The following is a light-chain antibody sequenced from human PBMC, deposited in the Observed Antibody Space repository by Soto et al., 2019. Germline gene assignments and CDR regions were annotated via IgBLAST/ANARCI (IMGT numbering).Light chain of an antibody. Sequence: EIVLTQSPGTLSLSPGERATLSCRVSQSVSSSYLAWYQQKPGQAPRLLIYGASSRATGIPDRFSGSGSGTDFTLTISRLEPEDFAVYYCQQYGSSPRNTFGQGTKLEIK. CDR3: QQYGSSPRNT. V-gene: IGKV3-20*01. CDR1: QSVSSSY. J-gene: IGKJ2*01. CDR2: GAS.